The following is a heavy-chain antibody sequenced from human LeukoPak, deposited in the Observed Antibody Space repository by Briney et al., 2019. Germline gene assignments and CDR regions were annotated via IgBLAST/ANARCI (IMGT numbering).Heavy chain of an antibody. J-gene: IGHJ3*02. D-gene: IGHD5-18*01. Sequence: SETLSLTCAVYGGSFSGYYWSWIRQHPGKGLEWIGYIYYSGSTYYNPSLKSRVTISVETSKNQFSLKLSSVTAADTAVYYCARAHSFGYGAFDIWGQGTMVTVSS. CDR2: IYYSGST. V-gene: IGHV4-31*11. CDR1: GGSFSGYY. CDR3: ARAHSFGYGAFDI.